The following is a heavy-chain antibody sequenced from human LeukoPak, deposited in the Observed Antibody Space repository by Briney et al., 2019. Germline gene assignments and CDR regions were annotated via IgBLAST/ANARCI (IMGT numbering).Heavy chain of an antibody. CDR1: GFTFSSYA. J-gene: IGHJ4*02. Sequence: GGSLRLSCAASGFTFSSYAMSWVRQAPGKGLEWVSAISGSGGSAFYADSVKGRFTISRDNSKNALYLQMNSLRAEDTAVYYCAKTTDCSGSSCYAAGGYWGQGTLVSVSS. CDR3: AKTTDCSGSSCYAAGGY. V-gene: IGHV3-23*01. CDR2: ISGSGGSA. D-gene: IGHD2-2*01.